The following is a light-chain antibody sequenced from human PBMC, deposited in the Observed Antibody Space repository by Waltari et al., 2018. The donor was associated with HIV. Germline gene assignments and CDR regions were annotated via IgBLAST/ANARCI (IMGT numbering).Light chain of an antibody. CDR2: GDN. V-gene: IGLV1-40*01. CDR1: SPTVGADA. J-gene: IGLJ3*02. Sequence: SVLTQPPSVSGAPGQTVTIPCTARSPTVGADAVHWYQQLPAPAPKLLIYGDNNRPSGVPDRFSGSKSGASASLAITGLQAQDEAYYYCQAYDSSVIGSVFGGGTKVTVL. CDR3: QAYDSSVIGSV.